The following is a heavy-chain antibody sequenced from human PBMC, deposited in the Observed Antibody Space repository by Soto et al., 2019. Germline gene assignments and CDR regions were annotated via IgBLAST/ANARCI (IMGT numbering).Heavy chain of an antibody. J-gene: IGHJ6*03. D-gene: IGHD2-2*01. CDR2: IKQDGSEK. V-gene: IGHV3-7*01. CDR1: GFTFSSYW. CDR3: ARESCSSTSCYEYHMDV. Sequence: GGSLRLSCAASGFTFSSYWMSWVRQAPGKGLEWVANIKQDGSEKYYVDSVKGRFTISRDNAKNSLYLQMNSLRAEDTAVYYCARESCSSTSCYEYHMDVWGKGTTVTVSS.